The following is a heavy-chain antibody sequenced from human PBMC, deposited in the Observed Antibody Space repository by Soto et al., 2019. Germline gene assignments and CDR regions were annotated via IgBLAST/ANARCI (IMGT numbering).Heavy chain of an antibody. CDR2: ISGSGGST. Sequence: PGGSVRHSFAASEIAYSGYRRSWVNQAPGKGLERVSAISGSGGSTYYADSVKGRFTISRDNSKNTLYLQMNSLRAEDTAVYYCAKGLTGYSYDGPWDYWGQGTLVTVSS. CDR3: AKGLTGYSYDGPWDY. V-gene: IGHV3-23*01. D-gene: IGHD5-18*01. J-gene: IGHJ4*02. CDR1: EIAYSGYR.